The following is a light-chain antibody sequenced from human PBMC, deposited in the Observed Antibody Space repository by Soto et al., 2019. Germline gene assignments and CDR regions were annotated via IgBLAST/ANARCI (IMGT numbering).Light chain of an antibody. CDR3: QQYDNWPPWA. CDR1: QSISNN. J-gene: IGKJ1*01. Sequence: DIVMTQSPATLSVYPGERATLSCRASQSISNNLVWYQQRPGQAPRLLIYGASTRATGIPARFSGSGSGTEFTLTISSLQSEDFAVYYCQQYDNWPPWAFGQGTKVEIK. CDR2: GAS. V-gene: IGKV3-15*01.